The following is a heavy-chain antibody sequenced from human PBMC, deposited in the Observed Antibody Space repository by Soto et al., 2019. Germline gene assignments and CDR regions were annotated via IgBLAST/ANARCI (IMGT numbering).Heavy chain of an antibody. D-gene: IGHD3-22*01. Sequence: PSETLSLTCAVSGGSISSGGYSWSWIRQPPGKGLEWIGYIYHSGSTYYNPSLKSRVTISVDRSKNQFSLKLSSVTAADTAVYYCASIVYDSSGYYFDYWGQGTLVTVSS. CDR1: GGSISSGGYS. CDR3: ASIVYDSSGYYFDY. J-gene: IGHJ4*02. CDR2: IYHSGST. V-gene: IGHV4-30-2*01.